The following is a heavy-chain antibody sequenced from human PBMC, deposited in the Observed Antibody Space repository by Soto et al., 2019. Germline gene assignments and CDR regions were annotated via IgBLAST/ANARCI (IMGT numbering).Heavy chain of an antibody. J-gene: IGHJ4*02. Sequence: PGGSLRLSCAASGFTFSSYSMNWVRQAPGKGLEWVSSISSSSSYIYYADSVKGRFTISRDNAKNSLYLQMNSLRAEDTAVYYCASPLRETYYYGSWGQGTLVTVSS. CDR2: ISSSSSYI. CDR3: ASPLRETYYYGS. V-gene: IGHV3-21*01. CDR1: GFTFSSYS. D-gene: IGHD3-10*01.